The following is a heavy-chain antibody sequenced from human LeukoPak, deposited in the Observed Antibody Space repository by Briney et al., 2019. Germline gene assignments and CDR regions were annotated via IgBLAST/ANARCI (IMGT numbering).Heavy chain of an antibody. CDR1: GGSVSSGSYY. D-gene: IGHD5-18*01. Sequence: PSETLSLTCTVSGGSVSSGSYYWSWIRQPPGKGLEWIGYIYYSGSTNYNPSLKSRVTISLDTSQSQFSLKLSSVTAADTAVYYCAKELRDTAGFDPWGQGTLVTVSS. J-gene: IGHJ5*02. CDR2: IYYSGST. V-gene: IGHV4-61*01. CDR3: AKELRDTAGFDP.